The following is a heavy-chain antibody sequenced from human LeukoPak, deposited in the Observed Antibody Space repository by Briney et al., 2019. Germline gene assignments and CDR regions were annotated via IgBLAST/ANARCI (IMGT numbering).Heavy chain of an antibody. J-gene: IGHJ6*02. CDR3: ARVGNWNGYNYYGMDV. CDR2: IYYSGST. D-gene: IGHD1-20*01. V-gene: IGHV4-59*01. Sequence: PSETLSLTCTVSGGSISSYYWSWIRQPPGKGLEWIGYIYYSGSTNYNPSLKSRATISVDTSKNQFSLKLSSVTAADTAVYYCARVGNWNGYNYYGMDVWGQGTTVTVSS. CDR1: GGSISSYY.